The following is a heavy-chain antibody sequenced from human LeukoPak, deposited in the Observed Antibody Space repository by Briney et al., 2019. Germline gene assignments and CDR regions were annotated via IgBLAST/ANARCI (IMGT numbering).Heavy chain of an antibody. J-gene: IGHJ5*02. D-gene: IGHD2-15*01. CDR1: GGSISSSSYY. Sequence: SETLSLTCTVSGGSISSSSYYWGWIRQPPGKGLEWIGSIYYSGSTHYNPSLKSRVTISVDTSKNQFSLKLSSVTAADTAVYYCARRRVVAATNWFDPWGQGTLVTVSS. CDR2: IYYSGST. CDR3: ARRRVVAATNWFDP. V-gene: IGHV4-39*01.